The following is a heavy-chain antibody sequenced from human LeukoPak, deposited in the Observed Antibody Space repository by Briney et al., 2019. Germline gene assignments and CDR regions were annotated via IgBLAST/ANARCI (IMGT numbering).Heavy chain of an antibody. V-gene: IGHV5-51*01. J-gene: IGHJ5*02. CDR3: ARLLRLGRNSFDP. CDR2: IYPGDSDT. D-gene: IGHD6-19*01. CDR1: GYSFTSYW. Sequence: GESLKISCKAYGYSFTSYWIGWVRQMSGKGLEWMGIIYPGDSDTRYSPSFQGQVTISADKSINTAYLQWSSLKASDTAIYYCARLLRLGRNSFDPWGQGTLVTVSS.